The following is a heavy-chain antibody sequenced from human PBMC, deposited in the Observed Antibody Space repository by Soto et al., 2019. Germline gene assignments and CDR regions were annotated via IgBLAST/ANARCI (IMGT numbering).Heavy chain of an antibody. CDR1: GFSLNHPRMG. V-gene: IGHV2-26*01. Sequence: QDTLKESGPVLVKPTETLTLTCTVSGFSLNHPRMGVSWIRQPPGKALEWLAHISSSDEKSYSTSLSSRLTISKDTSESQVVLTMTNMDPVDTATYYCARMLYYAMEVWGQGTTVAVSS. CDR3: ARMLYYAMEV. CDR2: ISSSDEK. J-gene: IGHJ6*02.